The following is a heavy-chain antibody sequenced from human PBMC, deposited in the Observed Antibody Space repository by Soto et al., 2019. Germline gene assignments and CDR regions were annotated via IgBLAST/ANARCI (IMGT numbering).Heavy chain of an antibody. CDR3: ARGVVAGNYYYGMDV. J-gene: IGHJ6*02. Sequence: GASVKVSCKASGGTFSSYAISWVRQAPGQGLEWMGGIIPINHAQKFQARVTITAEESTSTAYMELSSLRSEDTAVYYCARGVVAGNYYYGMDVWGQGTTVTVSS. D-gene: IGHD6-19*01. CDR1: GGTFSSYA. V-gene: IGHV1-69*13. CDR2: IIPI.